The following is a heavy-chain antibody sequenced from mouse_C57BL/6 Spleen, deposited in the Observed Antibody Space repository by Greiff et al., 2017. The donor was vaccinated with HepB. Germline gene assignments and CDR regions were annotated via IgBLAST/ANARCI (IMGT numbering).Heavy chain of an antibody. CDR3: ARRDDYDAGWFAY. D-gene: IGHD2-4*01. CDR1: GFNIKNTY. Sequence: VQLKESVAELVRPGASVKLSCTASGFNIKNTYMHWVKQRPEQGLEWIGRIDPANGNTKYAPKFQGKATITADTSSNTAYLQLSSLTSEDTAIYYCARRDDYDAGWFAYWGQGTLVTVSA. CDR2: IDPANGNT. J-gene: IGHJ3*01. V-gene: IGHV14-3*01.